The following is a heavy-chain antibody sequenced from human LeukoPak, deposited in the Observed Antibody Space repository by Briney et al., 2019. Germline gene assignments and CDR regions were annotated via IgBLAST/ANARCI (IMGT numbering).Heavy chain of an antibody. J-gene: IGHJ4*02. V-gene: IGHV4-34*01. CDR2: INHSGST. CDR1: GGSFSGYY. CDR3: ARSDTAMGDFDY. Sequence: SETLSLACAVYGGSFSGYYWSWIRQPPGKGLEWIGEINHSGSTNYNPSLKSRVTISVDTSKNQFSLKLSSVTAADTAVYYCARSDTAMGDFDYWGQGTLVTVSS. D-gene: IGHD5-18*01.